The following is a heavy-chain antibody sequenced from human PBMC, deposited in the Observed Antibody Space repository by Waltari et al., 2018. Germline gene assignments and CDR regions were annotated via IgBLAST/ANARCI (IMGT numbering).Heavy chain of an antibody. CDR1: GFTFDDYA. Sequence: EVQLLVSGGGLVQPGRSLRLSCAASGFTFDDYAMPWVRQAPGTGLEWVSGISWNSGSIGYADSVKGRFTISRDNAKNSLYLQMNSLRAEDTALYYCALGGYMVRGVKREYFQHWGQGTLVTVSS. J-gene: IGHJ1*01. CDR2: ISWNSGSI. V-gene: IGHV3-9*01. CDR3: ALGGYMVRGVKREYFQH. D-gene: IGHD3-10*01.